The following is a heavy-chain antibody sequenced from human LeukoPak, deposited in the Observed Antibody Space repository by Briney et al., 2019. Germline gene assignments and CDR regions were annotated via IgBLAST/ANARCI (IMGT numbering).Heavy chain of an antibody. CDR2: IHYSGNT. J-gene: IGHJ4*02. D-gene: IGHD2-15*01. CDR3: ARDTGYCSGGSCYHNYFDY. V-gene: IGHV4-61*01. Sequence: SETLSLTCTVSGGSVSSGSYYWSWIRQPPGKGLEWIGYIHYSGNTNCNPSLKSRVTISVDTSKNQFSLKLSSVTAADTAVYYCARDTGYCSGGSCYHNYFDYWGQGTLVTVSS. CDR1: GGSVSSGSYY.